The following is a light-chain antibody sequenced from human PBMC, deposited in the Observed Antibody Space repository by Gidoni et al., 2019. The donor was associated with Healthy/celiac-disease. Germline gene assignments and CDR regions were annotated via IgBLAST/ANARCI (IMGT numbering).Light chain of an antibody. CDR3: QQYDNLPFT. CDR1: QDISNY. Sequence: DIQMTQSPSSLSASVGDRVTITCQASQDISNYLNWYQQKPGKAPKLLIYDASTLETGVPSRFRGSGSGRDVTFTISSLQPEDIATYYCQQYDNLPFTFGPGTKVDIK. V-gene: IGKV1-33*01. J-gene: IGKJ3*01. CDR2: DAS.